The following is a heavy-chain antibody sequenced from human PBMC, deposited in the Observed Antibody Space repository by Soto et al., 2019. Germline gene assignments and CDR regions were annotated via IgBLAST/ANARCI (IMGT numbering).Heavy chain of an antibody. CDR1: GFSFSRYL. CDR2: ISGRGDAT. CDR3: AKDPILTTPPSFDP. J-gene: IGHJ5*02. D-gene: IGHD3-9*01. Sequence: GGSLRLSCAASGFSFSRYLMTWVRQTPGQGLEWVSSISGRGDATYYAESVKGRFTISRDNSKNTLFLQMNSLGADDTAVYYCAKDPILTTPPSFDPWGQGTLVTVSS. V-gene: IGHV3-23*01.